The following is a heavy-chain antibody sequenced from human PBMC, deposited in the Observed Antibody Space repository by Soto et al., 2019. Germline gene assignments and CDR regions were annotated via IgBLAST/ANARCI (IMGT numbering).Heavy chain of an antibody. CDR2: IWYDGSNK. V-gene: IGHV3-33*01. Sequence: PGESLKISCAASGFTFSSYGMHWVRQAPCRGLEWVAVIWYDGSNKYYADSVKGRFTISRDNSKNTLYLQMHSLRAEDTAVYYCARDRNGLLWFGELSYYFDYWGQGTLVTVSS. D-gene: IGHD3-10*01. J-gene: IGHJ4*02. CDR3: ARDRNGLLWFGELSYYFDY. CDR1: GFTFSSYG.